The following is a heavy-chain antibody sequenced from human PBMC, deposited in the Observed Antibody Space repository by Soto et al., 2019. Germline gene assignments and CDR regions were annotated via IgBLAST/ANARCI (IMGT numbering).Heavy chain of an antibody. Sequence: SEIQSLTCTVSGGYISSSSYCWGWIRQPPGKGLEWIGSIYYSGSTYYNPSLKSRVTISVDTSKNQFSLKLSSVTAADTAVYYCAITSSARYFDYWGQGTLVTVSS. J-gene: IGHJ4*02. CDR1: GGYISSSSYC. CDR3: AITSSARYFDY. V-gene: IGHV4-39*01. D-gene: IGHD6-19*01. CDR2: IYYSGST.